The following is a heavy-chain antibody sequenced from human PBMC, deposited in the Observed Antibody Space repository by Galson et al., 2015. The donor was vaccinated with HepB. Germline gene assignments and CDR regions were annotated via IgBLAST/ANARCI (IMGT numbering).Heavy chain of an antibody. Sequence: SVKVSCKASGYTFTSYAMNWVRQAPGQGLEWMGWINPNSGGTNYAQKFQGRVTMTRDTSISTAYMELSRLRSDDTAVYYCARDRGGPSYAFDIWGQGTMVTVSS. V-gene: IGHV1-2*02. D-gene: IGHD3-10*01. CDR2: INPNSGGT. J-gene: IGHJ3*02. CDR1: GYTFTSYA. CDR3: ARDRGGPSYAFDI.